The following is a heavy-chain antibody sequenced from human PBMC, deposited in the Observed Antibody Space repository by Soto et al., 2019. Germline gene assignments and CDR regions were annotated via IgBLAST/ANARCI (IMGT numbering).Heavy chain of an antibody. CDR1: GYRFSTYW. D-gene: IGHD1-26*01. CDR2: IYPGDSDT. V-gene: IGHV5-51*01. Sequence: PGESLKISCKASGYRFSTYWIGWVRQRPGKGPEWMAIIYPGDSDTRENPSFQGQVTISADKSSNTVHLQWRSLKASDTAIYYCARLGGIVDTGTWIQGGQGAPVTVSS. CDR3: ARLGGIVDTGTWIQ. J-gene: IGHJ4*02.